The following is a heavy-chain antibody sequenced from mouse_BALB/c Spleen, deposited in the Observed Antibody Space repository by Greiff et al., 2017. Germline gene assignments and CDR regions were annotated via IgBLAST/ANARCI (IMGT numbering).Heavy chain of an antibody. CDR1: GFTFSSYA. CDR3: ARRNYADYFDY. Sequence: EVQLVESGGGLVKPGGSLKLSCAASGFTFSSYAMSWVRQTPEKRLEWVASISSGGSTYYPDSVKGRFTISRDNARNILYLQMSSLKSEDTAMYYCARRNYADYFDYWGQGTTLTVSS. V-gene: IGHV5-6-5*01. CDR2: ISSGGST. D-gene: IGHD1-1*02. J-gene: IGHJ2*01.